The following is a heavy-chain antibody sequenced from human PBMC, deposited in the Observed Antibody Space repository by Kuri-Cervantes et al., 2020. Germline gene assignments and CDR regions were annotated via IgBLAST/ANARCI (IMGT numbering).Heavy chain of an antibody. CDR1: GFTFSRHG. J-gene: IGHJ4*02. Sequence: GESLKISCAASGFTFSRHGMHWVRQAPGKGLEWVANIKQDGSEKYYVDSVKGRFTISRDNAKNSLYLQMNSLRAEDTAVYYCARDYYYDSSGYFNWGQGTLVTVSS. CDR2: IKQDGSEK. D-gene: IGHD3-22*01. CDR3: ARDYYYDSSGYFN. V-gene: IGHV3-7*01.